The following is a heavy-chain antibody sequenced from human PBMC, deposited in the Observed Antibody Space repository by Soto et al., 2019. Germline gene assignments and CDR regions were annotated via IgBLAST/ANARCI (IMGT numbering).Heavy chain of an antibody. D-gene: IGHD3-16*01. J-gene: IGHJ4*02. CDR3: AISQDRGGRTTFIY. CDR1: GFTFDDNA. Sequence: PGGSLRLSCAVSGFTFDDNAMHWVRQAPEKGLEWVSGSNWKSDIGYADSVKGRFTISRDNAENSLYLQMNSLRAEDTALYYCAISQDRGGRTTFIYWGQGXQVTVYS. CDR2: SNWKSDI. V-gene: IGHV3-9*01.